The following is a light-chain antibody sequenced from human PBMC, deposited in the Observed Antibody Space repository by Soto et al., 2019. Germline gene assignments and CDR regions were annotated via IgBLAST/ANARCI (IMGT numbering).Light chain of an antibody. CDR2: GAS. Sequence: EIVLTQSPGTLSLSPGERATLSCRASQSVSSSNLDWYQQKRGQAPRLLIYGASSRATGIPDRFSGSGSGTDFTLTISRLEAEDFAVYYCQHYGNSLWTFGQGTKVEIK. J-gene: IGKJ1*01. CDR1: QSVSSSN. V-gene: IGKV3-20*01. CDR3: QHYGNSLWT.